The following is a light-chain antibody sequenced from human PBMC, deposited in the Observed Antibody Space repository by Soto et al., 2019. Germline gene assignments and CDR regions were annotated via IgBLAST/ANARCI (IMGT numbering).Light chain of an antibody. CDR3: QQRSNWGLT. J-gene: IGKJ4*01. V-gene: IGKV3-11*01. Sequence: EIVLTQSPATLSLSPGERATLSCRASQSVSSYLAWYQQKPGQAPRLLIYDASNRATGIPARFSGSGSGTDFTLTISSLEPEDFAVYYCQQRSNWGLTFGGGTKVDSK. CDR1: QSVSSY. CDR2: DAS.